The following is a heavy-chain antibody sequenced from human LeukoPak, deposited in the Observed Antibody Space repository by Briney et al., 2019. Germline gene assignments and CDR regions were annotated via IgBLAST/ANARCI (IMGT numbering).Heavy chain of an antibody. CDR3: ARAGYSYGYYFDY. V-gene: IGHV1-2*02. Sequence: GASVKVSCKASGYTFTGYYMHWVRQAPGQGLEWMGWINPNSGGTNYAQKFQGRVTMTRDTSISTAYMEQSRLRSDDTAVYYCARAGYSYGYYFDYWGQGTLVTVSS. D-gene: IGHD5-18*01. CDR1: GYTFTGYY. CDR2: INPNSGGT. J-gene: IGHJ4*02.